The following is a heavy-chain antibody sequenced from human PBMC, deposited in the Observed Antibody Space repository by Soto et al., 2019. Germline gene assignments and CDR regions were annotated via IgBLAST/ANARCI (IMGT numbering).Heavy chain of an antibody. V-gene: IGHV3-15*01. Sequence: GGSLRLSCAASGFTFSNAWMTWVRQAPGKGLQWVGRIKCKSDGETTDYAAPVKGRFTISREDSRNTLYLQMNSLNTEDTAVYYCTGDGPYRGSSLWLDPWGQGTPVTVAS. D-gene: IGHD3-16*02. CDR1: GFTFSNAW. CDR2: IKCKSDGETT. J-gene: IGHJ5*02. CDR3: TGDGPYRGSSLWLDP.